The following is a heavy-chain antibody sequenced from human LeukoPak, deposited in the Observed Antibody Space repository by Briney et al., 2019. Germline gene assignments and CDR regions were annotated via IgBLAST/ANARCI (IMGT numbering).Heavy chain of an antibody. Sequence: GGSLRLSCAASGFTFSSYAMSWVRQAPGKGLEWVSAISGSGGSTYYADSVKGRFTISGDNSKNTLYLQMNSLRAEDTAVYYCAKLKSGYRYGFPASDYWGQGTLVTVSS. CDR3: AKLKSGYRYGFPASDY. D-gene: IGHD5-18*01. CDR1: GFTFSSYA. V-gene: IGHV3-23*01. CDR2: ISGSGGST. J-gene: IGHJ4*02.